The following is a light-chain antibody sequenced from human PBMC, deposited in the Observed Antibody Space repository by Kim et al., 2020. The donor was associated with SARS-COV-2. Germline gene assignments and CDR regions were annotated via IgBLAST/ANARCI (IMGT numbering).Light chain of an antibody. CDR1: QSISSY. Sequence: DIQMTQSPSSLSASVGDRVTITCRASQSISSYLNWYQQKPGKAPKLLIYAASSLLSGVPSRFSGSASGTDFTLTISSLQPEDFATYYCQQSYNSPWTFGQGTKVDIK. J-gene: IGKJ1*01. V-gene: IGKV1-39*01. CDR2: AAS. CDR3: QQSYNSPWT.